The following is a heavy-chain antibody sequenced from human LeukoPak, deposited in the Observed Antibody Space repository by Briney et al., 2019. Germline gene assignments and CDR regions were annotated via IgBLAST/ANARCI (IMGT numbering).Heavy chain of an antibody. D-gene: IGHD6-13*01. J-gene: IGHJ4*02. V-gene: IGHV3-48*01. Sequence: PGGSLRLSCAASGFTFSSYSMNWVRQAPGKGLEWISYVSYSSSTIYYADSVKGRFTISRDNAKNSLYLQMNSLRAEDTAVYYCARDSIQQQLVLEDRGYPYYFEHWGQGTLVTVSS. CDR2: VSYSSSTI. CDR1: GFTFSSYS. CDR3: ARDSIQQQLVLEDRGYPYYFEH.